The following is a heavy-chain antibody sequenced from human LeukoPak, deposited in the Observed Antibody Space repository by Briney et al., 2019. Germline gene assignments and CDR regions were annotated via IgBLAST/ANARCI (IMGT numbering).Heavy chain of an antibody. V-gene: IGHV4-4*07. CDR3: ARNLKGVYVDTAMVRPYYYYYMDV. Sequence: SETLSFTCTVSGGSISSYYWSWIRQPAGKGLEWIGRIYTSGSTNYNPSLKSRVTMSVDTSKNQFSLTLSSVTAADTAVYYCARNLKGVYVDTAMVRPYYYYYMDVWGKGTTVTISS. CDR2: IYTSGST. J-gene: IGHJ6*03. D-gene: IGHD5-18*01. CDR1: GGSISSYY.